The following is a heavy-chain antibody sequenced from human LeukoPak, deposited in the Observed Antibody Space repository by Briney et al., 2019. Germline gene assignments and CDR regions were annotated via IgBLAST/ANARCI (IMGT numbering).Heavy chain of an antibody. D-gene: IGHD5-18*01. CDR2: IYYSGST. V-gene: IGHV4-39*01. CDR1: GGSISSSSYY. CDR3: ARHPPSRGYSYGYPPNYFDY. J-gene: IGHJ4*02. Sequence: SETLSLTCTVSGGSISSSSYYWGWIRQPPGKGLERIGSIYYSGSTYYNPSLKGRVTISVDTSKNQFSLKLSSVTAADTAVYFCARHPPSRGYSYGYPPNYFDYWGQGTLVTVSS.